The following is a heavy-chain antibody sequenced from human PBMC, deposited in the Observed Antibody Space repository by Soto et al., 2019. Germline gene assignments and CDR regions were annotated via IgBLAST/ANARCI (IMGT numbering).Heavy chain of an antibody. CDR1: GFTFSASY. CDR3: ARGHYGLDV. Sequence: QMQLVESGGGLVKPGGSLRLSCAASGFTFSASYMSWIRQAPGKGLEWVSYISSDGGFTYYADSVKGRFTISRDNAKNSLYLQMSSLRAEDTAMYHCARGHYGLDVWGQGTTVPVSS. V-gene: IGHV3-11*01. CDR2: ISSDGGFT. J-gene: IGHJ6*02.